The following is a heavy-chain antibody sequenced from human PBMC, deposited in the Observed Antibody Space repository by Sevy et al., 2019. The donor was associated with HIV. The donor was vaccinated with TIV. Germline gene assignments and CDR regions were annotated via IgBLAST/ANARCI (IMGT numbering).Heavy chain of an antibody. J-gene: IGHJ6*02. Sequence: SEILSLTCTVSGGSISSYYWSWIRQPAGKGLEWIGRIYTSGSTNYNPSLKSRVTMSVDTSKNQFSLKLSSVTAADTAVYYCAREVMWLAGARYYYYGMDVWGQGTTVTVSS. D-gene: IGHD6-19*01. CDR2: IYTSGST. CDR1: GGSISSYY. V-gene: IGHV4-4*07. CDR3: AREVMWLAGARYYYYGMDV.